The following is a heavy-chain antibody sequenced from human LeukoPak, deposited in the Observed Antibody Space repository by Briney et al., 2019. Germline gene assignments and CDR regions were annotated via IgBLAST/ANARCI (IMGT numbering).Heavy chain of an antibody. CDR3: AKDRGSHCSSTSCCTGFPDY. Sequence: GGSLRLSCAASGFTFSSYGMHWVRQAPGKGLEWVAVIWYDGSNKYYADSVKGRFTISRDNSKNTLYLQMNSLRAEDTAVYYCAKDRGSHCSSTSCCTGFPDYWGQGTLVTVSS. J-gene: IGHJ4*02. D-gene: IGHD2-2*02. CDR1: GFTFSSYG. CDR2: IWYDGSNK. V-gene: IGHV3-33*06.